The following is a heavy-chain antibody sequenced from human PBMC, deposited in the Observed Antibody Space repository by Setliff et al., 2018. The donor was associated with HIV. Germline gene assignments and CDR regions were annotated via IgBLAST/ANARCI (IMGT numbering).Heavy chain of an antibody. D-gene: IGHD2-15*01. CDR3: ARERSGGWYDFCALDM. CDR2: ITRGSNFI. Sequence: GGSLRLSCAGSGFSFDNYDMTWVRQAPGRGLEWVSSITRGSNFISYTDSVKGRFTLSRDNDENSMYLVMNSLRAEDTALYYCARERSGGWYDFCALDMWGQGTVVTVSS. V-gene: IGHV3-21*06. CDR1: GFSFDNYD. J-gene: IGHJ3*02.